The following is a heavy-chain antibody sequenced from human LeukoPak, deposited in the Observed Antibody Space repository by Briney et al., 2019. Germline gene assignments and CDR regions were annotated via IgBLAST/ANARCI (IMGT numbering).Heavy chain of an antibody. CDR3: AELGITMIGGV. Sequence: GSLRLSCAASRFIFSDSSMNWVRQAPGKGLEWVSYISSSGSTIYYADSVKGRFTISRDNAKNSLYLRMNSLRAEDTAVYYCAELGITMIGGVWGKGTTVTISS. V-gene: IGHV3-48*04. J-gene: IGHJ6*04. D-gene: IGHD3-10*02. CDR1: RFIFSDSS. CDR2: ISSSGSTI.